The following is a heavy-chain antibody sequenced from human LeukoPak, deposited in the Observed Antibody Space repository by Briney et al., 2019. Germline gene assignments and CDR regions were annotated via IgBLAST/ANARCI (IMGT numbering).Heavy chain of an antibody. CDR3: ARGPQRGAAANYYGMDV. J-gene: IGHJ6*02. D-gene: IGHD2-2*01. Sequence: PGGSLRLSCSASGFTFSSYWMHWVRQAPGKGLVWVSRINGDGRTTSYADSVKGRFTISRDNAKSTLYLQMNSLRAEDTAVYYCARGPQRGAAANYYGMDVWGQGTTVTVSS. CDR1: GFTFSSYW. V-gene: IGHV3-74*01. CDR2: INGDGRTT.